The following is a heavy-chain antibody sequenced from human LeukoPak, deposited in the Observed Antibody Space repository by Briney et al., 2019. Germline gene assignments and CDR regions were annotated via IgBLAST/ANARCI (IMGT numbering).Heavy chain of an antibody. Sequence: PSETLSLTCTVSGGSISGFYWSSIRQPAAAGLEWIGRIYSSGSANCNPSLKSRVTMSIDTSKNQFSLNLSSVTAADTAVYYCARWSGSTFDYWGQGTLVTVSS. CDR1: GGSISGFY. J-gene: IGHJ4*02. V-gene: IGHV4-4*07. D-gene: IGHD3-3*01. CDR3: ARWSGSTFDY. CDR2: IYSSGSA.